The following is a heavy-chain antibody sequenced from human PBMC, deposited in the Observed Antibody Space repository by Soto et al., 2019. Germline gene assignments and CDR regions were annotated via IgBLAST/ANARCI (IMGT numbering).Heavy chain of an antibody. CDR3: ARIRPDYDILTGYYKGFDYYYGMDV. CDR2: IYYSGST. D-gene: IGHD3-9*01. V-gene: IGHV4-31*11. CDR1: GGSISSGGYY. J-gene: IGHJ6*02. Sequence: LSLTCAVSGGSISSGGYYWSWIRQHPGKGLEWIGYIYYSGSTYYNPSLKSRVTISVDTSKNQFSLKLSSVTAADTAVYYCARIRPDYDILTGYYKGFDYYYGMDVWGQGTTVTVSS.